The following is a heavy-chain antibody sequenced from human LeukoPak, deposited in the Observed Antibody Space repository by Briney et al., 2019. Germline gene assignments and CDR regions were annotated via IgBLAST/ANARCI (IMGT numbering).Heavy chain of an antibody. V-gene: IGHV1-46*01. CDR2: INPSGGST. J-gene: IGHJ4*02. Sequence: ASVKVSCKASGYTFTSYYMPWVRQAPGQGLEWMGIINPSGGSTSYAQKFQGRVTMTRDTSTSTVYMELSSLRSEDTAVYYCARDLGAGGWYRDGDYWGQGTLVTVSS. CDR3: ARDLGAGGWYRDGDY. D-gene: IGHD6-19*01. CDR1: GYTFTSYY.